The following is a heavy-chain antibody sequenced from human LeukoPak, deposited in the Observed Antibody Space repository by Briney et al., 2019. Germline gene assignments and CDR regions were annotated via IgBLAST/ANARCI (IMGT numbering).Heavy chain of an antibody. CDR1: GFTLSSYG. CDR3: ARDRDGYDWSDLYGMDV. Sequence: GGSLRLSCAASGFTLSSYGMHWVRQAPGKGLEGVAVIWYDGSNKYYADSVKGRFTISRDNSKNTLYLQMNSLRAEDTAVYYCARDRDGYDWSDLYGMDVWGQGTTVTVSS. J-gene: IGHJ6*02. V-gene: IGHV3-33*01. CDR2: IWYDGSNK. D-gene: IGHD5-12*01.